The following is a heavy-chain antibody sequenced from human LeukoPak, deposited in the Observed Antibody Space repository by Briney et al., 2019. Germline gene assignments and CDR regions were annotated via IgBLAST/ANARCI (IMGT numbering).Heavy chain of an antibody. J-gene: IGHJ4*02. D-gene: IGHD4-23*01. V-gene: IGHV3-11*04. CDR2: ISSSGSTI. Sequence: EGSLRLSCAASGFTFSDYYMSWIRQAPGKGLEWVSYISSSGSTIYYADSVKGRFTISRDNAKNSLYLQMNSLRAEDTAVCYCASSVVSGVSDYWGQGTLVTVSS. CDR1: GFTFSDYY. CDR3: ASSVVSGVSDY.